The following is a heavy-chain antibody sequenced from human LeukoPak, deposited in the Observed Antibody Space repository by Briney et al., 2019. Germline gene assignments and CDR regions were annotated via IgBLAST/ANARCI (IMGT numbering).Heavy chain of an antibody. D-gene: IGHD6-13*01. CDR1: GGSFSGYY. J-gene: IGHJ6*03. CDR2: INHSGST. CDR3: ASKYSSSWNDYYYYYMDV. V-gene: IGHV4-34*01. Sequence: SETLSLTCAVYGGSFSGYYWSWIRQPPGKGLEWIGEINHSGSTNYSPSLKSRVTISVDTSKNQFSLKLSSVTAADTAVYYCASKYSSSWNDYYYYYMDVWGKGTTVTVSS.